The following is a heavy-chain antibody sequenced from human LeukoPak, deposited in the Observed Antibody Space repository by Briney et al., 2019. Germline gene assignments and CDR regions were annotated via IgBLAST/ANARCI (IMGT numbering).Heavy chain of an antibody. D-gene: IGHD5-12*01. Sequence: GGSLRLSCAASGFTFSSYGMHWVRQAPGKGLEWVAFIRYDGSNKYYANSVKGRFTISRDNSKNTLYLQMNSLRAEDTAVYYCAKDVVSGYDLGWFDPWGQGTLVTVSS. CDR2: IRYDGSNK. CDR3: AKDVVSGYDLGWFDP. J-gene: IGHJ5*02. CDR1: GFTFSSYG. V-gene: IGHV3-30*02.